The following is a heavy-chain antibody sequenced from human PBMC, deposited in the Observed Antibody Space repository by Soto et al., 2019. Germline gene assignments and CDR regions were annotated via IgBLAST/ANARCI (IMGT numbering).Heavy chain of an antibody. D-gene: IGHD1-26*01. J-gene: IGHJ6*02. V-gene: IGHV3-30-3*01. Sequence: QVQLVESGGGVVQPGRSLRLSCAASGFIFSNYAIHWVRQAPGKGLEWVAVISYDGSNKYYADSVKGRFTISRDNSKNALYLRMNSLSAEVTAVYYCARAEVGATAQNYGMHVWGQGTTVTVSS. CDR1: GFIFSNYA. CDR3: ARAEVGATAQNYGMHV. CDR2: ISYDGSNK.